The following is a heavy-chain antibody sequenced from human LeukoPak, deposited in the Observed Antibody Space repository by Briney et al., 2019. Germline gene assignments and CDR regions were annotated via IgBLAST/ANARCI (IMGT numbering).Heavy chain of an antibody. D-gene: IGHD3-10*01. CDR3: ARVYDSGSYSCPH. CDR1: GYTFVSYD. Sequence: ASVKFCCKASGYTFVSYDINCMRQATGQWLELVGWMNPNSGNTGYAQKFQGRVTMTRNTSISTAYMELSSLRSEDTAVYYCARVYDSGSYSCPHWGQGTLVTVSS. CDR2: MNPNSGNT. J-gene: IGHJ4*02. V-gene: IGHV1-8*01.